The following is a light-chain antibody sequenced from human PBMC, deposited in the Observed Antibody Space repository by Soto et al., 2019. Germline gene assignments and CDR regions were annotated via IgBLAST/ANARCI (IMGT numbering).Light chain of an antibody. Sequence: QSALTQPPSASGTPGQSLTISCGGSSSNIGSHYVYWYQHLPGTAPKLLIFRDGQRPSGVPDRFFGSKSGTSASLAISGLRSEDEAHYYCAVWDASLTGWVFGGGTKVTVL. CDR3: AVWDASLTGWV. J-gene: IGLJ3*02. CDR1: SSNIGSHY. V-gene: IGLV1-47*01. CDR2: RDG.